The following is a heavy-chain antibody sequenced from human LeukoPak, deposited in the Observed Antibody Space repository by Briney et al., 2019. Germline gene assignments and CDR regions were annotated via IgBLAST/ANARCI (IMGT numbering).Heavy chain of an antibody. D-gene: IGHD3-10*02. CDR3: ARDQRCSGSDGGCDQWYFDL. J-gene: IGHJ2*01. V-gene: IGHV4-59*01. CDR1: GGSISGYY. CDR2: IYHSGLT. Sequence: SETLSLTCTVSGGSISGYYWSWLRQSPGKGLEWIGYIYHSGLTDYNPSLRSRLTISVDTSRNQFSLKLTSATAADTAMYYCARDQRCSGSDGGCDQWYFDLWGRGTLVTVSS.